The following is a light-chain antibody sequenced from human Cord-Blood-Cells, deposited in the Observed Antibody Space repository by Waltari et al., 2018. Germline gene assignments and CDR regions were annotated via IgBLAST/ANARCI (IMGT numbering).Light chain of an antibody. Sequence: EIVLTQSPGTLSLSPGKRATLSCRASQSVSSSYLAWYQQKPGQAPRLLIYGASSRATGIPDRFSGSGSGTDFTLTISRLEPEDFAVYYCQQYGSSPLTFGG. V-gene: IGKV3-20*01. CDR3: QQYGSSPLT. CDR2: GAS. CDR1: QSVSSSY. J-gene: IGKJ4*01.